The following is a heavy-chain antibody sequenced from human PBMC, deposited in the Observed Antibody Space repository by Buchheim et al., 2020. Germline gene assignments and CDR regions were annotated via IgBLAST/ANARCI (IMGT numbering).Heavy chain of an antibody. J-gene: IGHJ4*02. Sequence: QVQLHGSGPRLVEPSGTLSLTCAVSGDSISTTNWWSWVRQSPGRGLEWIGEMSHTGNGNYNPSLNSRVTISVDKSKNQFSLKVTSVTAADTAVYYCARDPVGSISSDYWGQGTL. CDR2: MSHTGNG. CDR1: GDSISTTNW. V-gene: IGHV4-4*02. D-gene: IGHD1-26*01. CDR3: ARDPVGSISSDY.